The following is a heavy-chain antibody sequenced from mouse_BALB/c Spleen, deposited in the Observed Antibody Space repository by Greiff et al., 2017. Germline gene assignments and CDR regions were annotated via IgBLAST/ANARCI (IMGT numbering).Heavy chain of an antibody. Sequence: VKLMESGPSLVQPSQSLSITCTVSGFSLTSYGVHWVRQSPGKGLEWLGVIWRGGSTDYNAAFMSRLSITKDNSKTQVFFKMNSLQADDTAIYYCAKGSYYYGSRSYYFDYWGQGTTLTVSS. V-gene: IGHV2-5-1*01. CDR2: IWRGGST. CDR1: GFSLTSYG. CDR3: AKGSYYYGSRSYYFDY. J-gene: IGHJ2*01. D-gene: IGHD1-1*01.